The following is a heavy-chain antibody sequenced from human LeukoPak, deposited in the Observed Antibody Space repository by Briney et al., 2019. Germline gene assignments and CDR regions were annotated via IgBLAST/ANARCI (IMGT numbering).Heavy chain of an antibody. D-gene: IGHD3-3*01. CDR2: ISSSSSYI. Sequence: GGSLRLSCAASGFTFSSYSMNWVRQAPGKGLEWVSSISSSSSYIYYADSVKGRFTISRDNAKNSLYLQMNSLRAEDTAVYYCARSGGYYLHPDYWGQGTLVTVSS. J-gene: IGHJ4*02. V-gene: IGHV3-21*01. CDR1: GFTFSSYS. CDR3: ARSGGYYLHPDY.